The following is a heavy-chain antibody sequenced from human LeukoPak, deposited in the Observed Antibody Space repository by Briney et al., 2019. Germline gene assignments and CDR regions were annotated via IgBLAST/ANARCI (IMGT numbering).Heavy chain of an antibody. V-gene: IGHV4-34*01. Sequence: PSETLSLTCAVYCGSFSGYYWSWIRQPPGKGLEWIGEINHSGSTNYNPSLKSRVTISVDTSKNQFSLKLSSVTAADTAVYYCARKGFGELCLDPWGQGTLVTVSS. J-gene: IGHJ5*02. CDR2: INHSGST. CDR3: ARKGFGELCLDP. CDR1: CGSFSGYY. D-gene: IGHD3-10*01.